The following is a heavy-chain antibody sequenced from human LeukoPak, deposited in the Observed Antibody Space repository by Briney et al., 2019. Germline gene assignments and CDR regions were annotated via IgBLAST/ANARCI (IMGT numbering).Heavy chain of an antibody. Sequence: PSETLSLTCTVSGYSISSDYYWGWIRQPPGKGLEWIGTIYHSGSTSYNPSLKSRVTISVDTSKNQFSLKLSSVTAADTAVYYCARGTMTTVTYWGQGTLVTVSS. V-gene: IGHV4-38-2*02. CDR1: GYSISSDYY. J-gene: IGHJ4*02. D-gene: IGHD4-17*01. CDR3: ARGTMTTVTY. CDR2: IYHSGST.